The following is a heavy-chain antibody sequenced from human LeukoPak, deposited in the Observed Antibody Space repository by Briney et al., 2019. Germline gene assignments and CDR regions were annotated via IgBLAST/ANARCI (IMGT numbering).Heavy chain of an antibody. D-gene: IGHD2-2*01. V-gene: IGHV3-23*01. J-gene: IGHJ4*02. Sequence: PGGSLRLSCAASGFTFSNYAMNWVRQAPGKGLEWVSAISGSGGSTYYADSVKGRFSISRDNSKNTLYLQLNSLRAEDTAVYHCAKEKAGYCSSTSCFHGYDYWGQGTLVTVSS. CDR1: GFTFSNYA. CDR3: AKEKAGYCSSTSCFHGYDY. CDR2: ISGSGGST.